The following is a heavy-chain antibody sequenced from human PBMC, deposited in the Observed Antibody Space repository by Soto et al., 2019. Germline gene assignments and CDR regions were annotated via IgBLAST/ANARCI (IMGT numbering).Heavy chain of an antibody. V-gene: IGHV4-39*01. Sequence: QLQLQESGPGLVKPSETLSLTCTVSGGSISSSSYYWGWIRQPPGKGLEWIGSIYYSGSTYYNPSLKSRVTISVDTSKNQFSLKLSSVTAADTAVYYCATLPGGNPPKLLWFGESSYYFDYWGQGTLVTVSS. J-gene: IGHJ4*02. D-gene: IGHD3-10*01. CDR1: GGSISSSSYY. CDR2: IYYSGST. CDR3: ATLPGGNPPKLLWFGESSYYFDY.